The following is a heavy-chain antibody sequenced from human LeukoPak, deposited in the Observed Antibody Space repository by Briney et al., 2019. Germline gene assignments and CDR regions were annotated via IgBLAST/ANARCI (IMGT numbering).Heavy chain of an antibody. J-gene: IGHJ3*02. Sequence: ASVKVSCKASGYTFTSYYMHWVRQAPGQGLEWMGIINPSGGSTSYAQKFQGRVTMTRDMSTSTVYMELSSLRSEVTAVYYCARDRPYIPSGINCYDSSGYPSWAFDIGGQGTMVTVSS. CDR1: GYTFTSYY. CDR3: ARDRPYIPSGINCYDSSGYPSWAFDI. V-gene: IGHV1-46*01. CDR2: INPSGGST. D-gene: IGHD3-22*01.